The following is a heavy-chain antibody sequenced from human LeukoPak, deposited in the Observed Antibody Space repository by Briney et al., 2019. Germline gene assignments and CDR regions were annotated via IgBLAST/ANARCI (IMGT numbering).Heavy chain of an antibody. V-gene: IGHV3-23*01. J-gene: IGHJ4*02. D-gene: IGHD6-19*01. CDR2: ISGSGGST. CDR1: GFTFSSYA. Sequence: GRSLRLSCAASGFTFSSYAMNWVRQAPGKGLEWVSAISGSGGSTSYADSVKGRFTISRDNSKNTLYLQMNSLRAEDTAVYYCAKVWSGWHDLHPFDYWGQGTLVTVSS. CDR3: AKVWSGWHDLHPFDY.